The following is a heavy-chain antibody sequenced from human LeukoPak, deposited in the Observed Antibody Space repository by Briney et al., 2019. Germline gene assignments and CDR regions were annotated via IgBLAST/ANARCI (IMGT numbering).Heavy chain of an antibody. J-gene: IGHJ3*02. CDR1: GGTFSSYA. Sequence: SVKVSCKASGGTFSSYAISWVRQAPGQGLEWMGRIIPILGIANYAQKFKGRVTITADKSTSTAYMELSSLRSEVTAVYYCATRGYDFWSGYPDAFDIWGQGTMVTVSS. V-gene: IGHV1-69*04. CDR3: ATRGYDFWSGYPDAFDI. D-gene: IGHD3-3*01. CDR2: IIPILGIA.